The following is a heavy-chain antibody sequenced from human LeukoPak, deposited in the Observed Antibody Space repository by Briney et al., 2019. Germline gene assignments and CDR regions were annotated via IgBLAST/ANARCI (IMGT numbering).Heavy chain of an antibody. D-gene: IGHD1-26*01. V-gene: IGHV1-2*02. CDR2: INPNSGGT. Sequence: ASVKVSCKASGYTFTGYYMHWVRQAPGQGLEWMGWINPNSGGTNYAQKFQGRVTMTRDTSISTAYMELSRLRSDDTAVYYCARDHSGSYYDAFDIWGQGTMVTVSS. CDR3: ARDHSGSYYDAFDI. J-gene: IGHJ3*02. CDR1: GYTFTGYY.